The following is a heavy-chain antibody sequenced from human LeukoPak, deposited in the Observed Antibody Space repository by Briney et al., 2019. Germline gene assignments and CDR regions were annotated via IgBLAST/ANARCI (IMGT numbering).Heavy chain of an antibody. V-gene: IGHV4-59*01. CDR2: VDHTGST. Sequence: PSETLSLTCSVSDDSITMYYWTWIRQPPGKGLEWIGYVDHTGSTNFSPSLNGRVSISRDTTKNLFSLRLRSVTAADTAVYYCAREDSGSYYNYYYFYMDVWGKGTTVTISS. CDR1: DDSITMYY. D-gene: IGHD3-10*01. CDR3: AREDSGSYYNYYYFYMDV. J-gene: IGHJ6*03.